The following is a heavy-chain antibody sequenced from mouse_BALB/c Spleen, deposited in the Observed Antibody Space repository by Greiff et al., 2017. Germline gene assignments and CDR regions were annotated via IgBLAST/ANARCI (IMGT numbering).Heavy chain of an antibody. CDR1: GFSLTSYG. CDR3: ARNSPSGSNGAGFAY. J-gene: IGHJ3*01. D-gene: IGHD1-3*01. CDR2: IWSGGST. V-gene: IGHV2-2*02. Sequence: VQLQQSGPGLVQPSQCLSISCTASGFSLTSYGVHWVRQSPGKGLEWLGVIWSGGSTDYNAAFISRLSISKENSKSQVFFKMNRLQTNDTAKDYCARNSPSGSNGAGFAYWGQGTLVTVSA.